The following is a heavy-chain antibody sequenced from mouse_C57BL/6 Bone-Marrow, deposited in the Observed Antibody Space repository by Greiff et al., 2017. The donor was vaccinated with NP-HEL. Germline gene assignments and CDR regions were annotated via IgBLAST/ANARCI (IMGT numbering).Heavy chain of an antibody. D-gene: IGHD1-1*01. V-gene: IGHV1-64*01. CDR2: IHPNSGST. J-gene: IGHJ2*01. CDR1: GYTFTSYW. Sequence: QVQLKESGAELVKPGASVKLSCKASGYTFTSYWMHWVKQRPGQGLEWIGMIHPNSGSTNYNEKFKSKATLTVDKSSSTAYMQLSSLTSEDSAVYYCARKACYYYGPYYYDYWGKVTTLSVSS. CDR3: ARKACYYYGPYYYDY.